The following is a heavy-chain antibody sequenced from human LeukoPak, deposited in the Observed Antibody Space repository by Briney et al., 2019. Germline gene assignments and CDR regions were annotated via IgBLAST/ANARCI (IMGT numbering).Heavy chain of an antibody. CDR3: TRRAYSGSYPNAFDI. J-gene: IGHJ3*02. Sequence: GGSLRLSCAASGFTFSGSAMHWVRQASGKGLEWVGRIRSKANSYATAYAASVKGRFTISRDDSKNTAYLQMNSLKTEDTAVYYCTRRAYSGSYPNAFDIWGQGTMVTVSS. V-gene: IGHV3-73*01. CDR1: GFTFSGSA. CDR2: IRSKANSYAT. D-gene: IGHD1-26*01.